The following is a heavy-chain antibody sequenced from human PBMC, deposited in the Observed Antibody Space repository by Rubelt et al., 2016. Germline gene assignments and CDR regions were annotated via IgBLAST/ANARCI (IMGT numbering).Heavy chain of an antibody. D-gene: IGHD2-15*01. V-gene: IGHV4-38-2*02. CDR3: ARDEKIDCSYFDY. CDR1: GYSISSVYY. Sequence: QVQLQESGPGLVKPSETLSLTCTVSGYSISSVYYWGWIRQPPGKGLEWLGSIYHSGSTYYNPSLKSWVAISVDTAKNQFSLKLSSVTAADTAVYYCARDEKIDCSYFDYWGQGTLVTVSS. J-gene: IGHJ4*02. CDR2: IYHSGST.